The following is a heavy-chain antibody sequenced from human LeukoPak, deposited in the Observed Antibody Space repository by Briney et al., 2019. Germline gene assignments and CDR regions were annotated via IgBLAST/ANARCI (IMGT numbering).Heavy chain of an antibody. V-gene: IGHV1-18*01. J-gene: IGHJ5*02. CDR1: GYTFTSYG. CDR3: ARDPGPGYSSGWYRGKNNWFDP. D-gene: IGHD6-19*01. Sequence: GASVKVSCKASGYTFTSYGISWVRQAPGQGLEWMGWISAYNGNTNYAQKLQGRVTMTTDTSTSTAYMELSRLRSDDTAVYYCARDPGPGYSSGWYRGKNNWFDPWGQGTLVTVSS. CDR2: ISAYNGNT.